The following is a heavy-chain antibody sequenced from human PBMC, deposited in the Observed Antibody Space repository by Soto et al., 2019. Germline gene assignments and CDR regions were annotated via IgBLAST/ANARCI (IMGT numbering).Heavy chain of an antibody. CDR1: GYSFTSYW. Sequence: GESLKISCKGSGYSFTSYWISRVRQMPGKGLEWMGRIDPSDSYTNYSPSFQGHVTISADRSISTAYLQWSSLKASDTAMYYCARFSGWYYYYYGMDVWGQGTTVTVSS. J-gene: IGHJ6*02. D-gene: IGHD6-19*01. CDR3: ARFSGWYYYYYGMDV. CDR2: IDPSDSYT. V-gene: IGHV5-10-1*01.